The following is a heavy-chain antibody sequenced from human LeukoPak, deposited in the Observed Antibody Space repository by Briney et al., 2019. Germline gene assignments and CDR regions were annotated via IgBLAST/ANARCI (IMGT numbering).Heavy chain of an antibody. D-gene: IGHD2-15*01. Sequence: ASVKVSCKASGGTFSSYAISWVRQAPGQGLEWMGGIIPIFGTANYAQKFQGRVTITADESTSTAYMELSSLRSEDTAVYYCARADCSGGSCCFDYWGQGTLVTVSS. V-gene: IGHV1-69*13. CDR2: IIPIFGTA. J-gene: IGHJ4*02. CDR1: GGTFSSYA. CDR3: ARADCSGGSCCFDY.